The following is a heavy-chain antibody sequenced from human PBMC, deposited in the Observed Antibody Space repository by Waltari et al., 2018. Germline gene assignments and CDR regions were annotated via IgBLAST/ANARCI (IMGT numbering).Heavy chain of an antibody. CDR3: ARFSGWYVYNWFDP. CDR2: INHSGST. CDR1: GWSFSGYY. J-gene: IGHJ5*02. V-gene: IGHV4-34*01. D-gene: IGHD6-19*01. Sequence: QVQLQQWGAGLLKPSETLSLTCAVYGWSFSGYYWSWIRQPPGKGLEWIGEINHSGSTNYNPSLKSRVTISVDTSKNQFSLKLSSVTAADTAVYYCARFSGWYVYNWFDPWGQGTLVTVSS.